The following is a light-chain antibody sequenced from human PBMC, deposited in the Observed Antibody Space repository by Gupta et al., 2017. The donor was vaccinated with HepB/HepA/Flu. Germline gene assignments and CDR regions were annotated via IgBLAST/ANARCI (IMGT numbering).Light chain of an antibody. Sequence: VSPGDRATLSCRASQSISNDLAWYQQKPGQAPRFLIYDASSRATGIPARFSGGGSETEFTLTISSLQSEDFAIYYCQQYNDWPRTFGQGTKVEIK. CDR1: QSISND. J-gene: IGKJ1*01. V-gene: IGKV3-15*01. CDR2: DAS. CDR3: QQYNDWPRT.